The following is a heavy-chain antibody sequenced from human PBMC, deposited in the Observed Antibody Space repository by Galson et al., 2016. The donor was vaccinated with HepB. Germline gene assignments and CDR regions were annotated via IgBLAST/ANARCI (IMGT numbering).Heavy chain of an antibody. CDR2: IYYSGST. V-gene: IGHV4-39*01. Sequence: ETLSLTCTVSGVSISSTSYYWGWIRQPPGKGLEWIGNIYYSGSTYYNPSLKSRVTISVDTSKNQFSLKLSSVTAADTAVYYCARHTGGATAPAYYYYMDVWGKGTTVTVSS. J-gene: IGHJ6*03. D-gene: IGHD5-12*01. CDR3: ARHTGGATAPAYYYYMDV. CDR1: GVSISSTSYY.